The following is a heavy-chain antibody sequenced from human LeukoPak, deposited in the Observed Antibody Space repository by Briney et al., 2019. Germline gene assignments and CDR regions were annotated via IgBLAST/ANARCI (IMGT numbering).Heavy chain of an antibody. J-gene: IGHJ5*02. CDR3: ARDSRPFGNGLYNWFDP. V-gene: IGHV1-18*01. Sequence: GASVKVSCKASGYTFTSYGISWVRQAPGHGREWMGWISAYNGNTNYAQKLQGRVTMTTDTSTSTAYMELRSLRSDDTAVYYCARDSRPFGNGLYNWFDPWGQGTLVTVSS. CDR2: ISAYNGNT. D-gene: IGHD2/OR15-2a*01. CDR1: GYTFTSYG.